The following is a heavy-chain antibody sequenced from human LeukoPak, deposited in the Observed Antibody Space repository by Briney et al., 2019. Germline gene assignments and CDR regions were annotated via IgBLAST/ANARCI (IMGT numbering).Heavy chain of an antibody. J-gene: IGHJ4*02. D-gene: IGHD5-12*01. V-gene: IGHV4-34*01. Sequence: SETLSLTCAVYGGSFSGYYWSWIRQPPGKGLEWIGEINHSGSTNYNPSLKSRVTISVDTSKNQFSLKLSSVTAADTAVYYRARWLHSYDYWGQGTLVTVSS. CDR2: INHSGST. CDR3: ARWLHSYDY. CDR1: GGSFSGYY.